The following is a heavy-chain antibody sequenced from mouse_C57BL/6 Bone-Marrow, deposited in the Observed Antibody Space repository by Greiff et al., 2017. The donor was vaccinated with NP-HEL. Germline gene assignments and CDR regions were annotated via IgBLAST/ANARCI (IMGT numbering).Heavy chain of an antibody. V-gene: IGHV3-6*01. Sequence: EVHLVESGPGLVKPSQSLSLTCSVTGYSITSCYYWNWIRQLPGNKLEWMGYISYDGSNNYNQSLKNRITITRDTSKNQFFLKLNSVTTEDTATYYCARGEVTTVVDWCFADWGTGTPVTVSS. J-gene: IGHJ1*03. CDR1: GYSITSCYY. CDR3: ARGEVTTVVDWCFAD. CDR2: ISYDGSN. D-gene: IGHD1-1*01.